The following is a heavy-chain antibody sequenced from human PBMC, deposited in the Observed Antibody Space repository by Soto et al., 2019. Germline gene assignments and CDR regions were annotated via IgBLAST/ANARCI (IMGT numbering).Heavy chain of an antibody. D-gene: IGHD6-13*01. Sequence: QVQLVQSGAEVEKPGASVKVSCKASGYTFTSYYMHWVRQAPGQGLEWMGIINPRGGSTSYAQKFQGRVIMSGDTSTSTVYMELSSRRSEDTAVYYCARDWRIAAAGTGWFDPWGQGTLVTVSS. CDR3: ARDWRIAAAGTGWFDP. CDR2: INPRGGST. CDR1: GYTFTSYY. V-gene: IGHV1-46*01. J-gene: IGHJ5*02.